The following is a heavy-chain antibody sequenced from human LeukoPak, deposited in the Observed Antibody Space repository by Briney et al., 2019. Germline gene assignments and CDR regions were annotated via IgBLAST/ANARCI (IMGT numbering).Heavy chain of an antibody. V-gene: IGHV4-34*01. CDR1: GGSFSGYY. D-gene: IGHD3-16*02. Sequence: SETLSLTCAVYGGSFSGYYWSWIRQPPGKGLEWIGEINHSGSTNYNPSLKSRVTISVDTSKNQFSLKLSSVTAADTAVYYCARGSIMITFGGVIVFGHWFDPWGQGTLVTVSS. CDR2: INHSGST. J-gene: IGHJ5*02. CDR3: ARGSIMITFGGVIVFGHWFDP.